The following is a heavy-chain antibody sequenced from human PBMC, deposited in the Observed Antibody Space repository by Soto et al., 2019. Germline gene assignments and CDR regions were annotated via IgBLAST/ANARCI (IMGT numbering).Heavy chain of an antibody. D-gene: IGHD7-27*01. V-gene: IGHV4-39*02. J-gene: IGHJ6*03. Sequence: PSETLSLTCTVSGDTLPSPKYYWGWIRQPPGRGLEWIATIHSTGSASYNPSLKGRFTISMDTSKNQFSLGVISVTAADTAVYYCARDPWGYYYMDVWGKGTTVTVSS. CDR3: ARDPWGYYYMDV. CDR1: GDTLPSPKYY. CDR2: IHSTGSA.